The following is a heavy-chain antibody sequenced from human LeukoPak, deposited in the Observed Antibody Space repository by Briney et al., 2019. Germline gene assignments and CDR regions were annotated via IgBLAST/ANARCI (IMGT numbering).Heavy chain of an antibody. D-gene: IGHD3-16*01. CDR1: GGSISSYY. V-gene: IGHV4-59*08. CDR3: AXHLGLEYYFDY. CDR2: IYYSGST. J-gene: IGHJ4*02. Sequence: PSETLSLTCTVSGGSISSYYWSWIRQPPGKGLEWIGYIYYSGSTNYNPSLKSRVTISVDTSKNQFSLKLSSVTAADTAVYYCAXHLGLEYYFDYWGQGTLVTVSS.